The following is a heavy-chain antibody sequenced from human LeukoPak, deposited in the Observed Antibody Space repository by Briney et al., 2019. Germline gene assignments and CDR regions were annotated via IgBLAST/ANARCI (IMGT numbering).Heavy chain of an antibody. J-gene: IGHJ5*02. Sequence: SETLSLTCTVSGGSISSYYWSWLRQPAGKGLEWIGRIYTSGSTNYNPSLKSRVTMSVDTSKNQFSLKLSSVTAADTAVYYCARDGFTMVRGEGWFDPWGQGTLVTVSS. CDR3: ARDGFTMVRGEGWFDP. D-gene: IGHD3-10*01. V-gene: IGHV4-4*07. CDR1: GGSISSYY. CDR2: IYTSGST.